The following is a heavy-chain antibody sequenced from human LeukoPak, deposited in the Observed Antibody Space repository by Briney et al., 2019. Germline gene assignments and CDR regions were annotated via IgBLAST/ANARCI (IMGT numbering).Heavy chain of an antibody. CDR2: INPNSGGT. V-gene: IGHV1-2*02. Sequence: GASVKVSCKASGYTFTVFYMQWVRQAPGQGLEWMGWINPNSGGTYSAQKFQGRVTMTRDTSTSTAYMELRSLRSDDTAVYYCARDGHYGSGHVDYWGQGTPVTVSS. D-gene: IGHD3-10*01. J-gene: IGHJ4*02. CDR1: GYTFTVFY. CDR3: ARDGHYGSGHVDY.